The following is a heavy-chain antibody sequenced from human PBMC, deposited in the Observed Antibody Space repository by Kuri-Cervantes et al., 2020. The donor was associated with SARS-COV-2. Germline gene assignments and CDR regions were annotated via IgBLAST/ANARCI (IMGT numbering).Heavy chain of an antibody. D-gene: IGHD6-19*01. V-gene: IGHV1-8*01. CDR2: MNPNSGNT. CDR1: GYTFTSYD. J-gene: IGHJ6*02. CDR3: ARDGQWLVLLDYYYYGMDV. Sequence: ASVTVSCKASGYTFTSYDINWVRQATGQGLEWMGWMNPNSGNTGYAQKFQGRVTMTTDTSTSTAYMELRSLRSDDTAVYYCARDGQWLVLLDYYYYGMDVWGQGTTVTVSS.